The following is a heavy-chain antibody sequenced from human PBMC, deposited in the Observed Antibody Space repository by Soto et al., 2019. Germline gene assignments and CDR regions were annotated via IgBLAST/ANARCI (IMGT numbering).Heavy chain of an antibody. CDR3: AREDSSWYPYYFDY. Sequence: PSETLSLTCTVSGGNLSGYYWSLIRPPAGKGLEWIGRIYTSGSTNYNPSLKSRVTMSVDTSKNQFSLKLSSVTAADTAVYYCAREDSSWYPYYFDYWGQGNLVTVSS. CDR2: IYTSGST. J-gene: IGHJ4*02. V-gene: IGHV4-4*07. D-gene: IGHD6-13*01. CDR1: GGNLSGYY.